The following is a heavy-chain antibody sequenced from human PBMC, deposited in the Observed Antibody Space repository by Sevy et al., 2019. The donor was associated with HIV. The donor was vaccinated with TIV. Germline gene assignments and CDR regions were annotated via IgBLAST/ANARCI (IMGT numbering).Heavy chain of an antibody. CDR3: ARDGGYSDYGMDA. CDR2: ISSGSTTV. Sequence: GGSLRLSCAASGFTFRSYSINWVRQAPGKGLECVSFISSGSTTVYYTDSVKGRFTISRDSAKNSVYLQMNSRRVEDTGVYYCARDGGYSDYGMDAWGQWTTVTVSS. CDR1: GFTFRSYS. V-gene: IGHV3-48*01. D-gene: IGHD2-21*01. J-gene: IGHJ6*02.